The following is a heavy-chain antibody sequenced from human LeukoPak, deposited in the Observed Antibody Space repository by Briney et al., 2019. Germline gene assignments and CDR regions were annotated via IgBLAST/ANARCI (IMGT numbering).Heavy chain of an antibody. Sequence: GGALEISFKGSGYSFTSYWIGWVRPMPGKGLEWMGIIYPGDSDTRYSPSFQGQVTISADKSISTAYLQWSSLKASDTAMYYCARRFMPYPFFDIWGQGTMVTVSS. V-gene: IGHV5-51*01. CDR2: IYPGDSDT. CDR3: ARRFMPYPFFDI. J-gene: IGHJ3*02. D-gene: IGHD2-2*01. CDR1: GYSFTSYW.